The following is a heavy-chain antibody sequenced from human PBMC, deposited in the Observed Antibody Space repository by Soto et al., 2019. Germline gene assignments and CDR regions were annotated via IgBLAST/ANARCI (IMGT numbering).Heavy chain of an antibody. CDR3: ITYRPGYGWF. Sequence: EVQLVESGGGLAKPGGTLRLSCATSGFTFKNAWMNWVRQAPGKGLEWIGRIKSKLDGGTTDYGAPMAGRFTILRDDSKRTVFLEMSSLTIDETGMHYCITYRPGYGWFWGQGTMVTVSS. CDR1: GFTFKNAW. V-gene: IGHV3-15*01. J-gene: IGHJ3*01. D-gene: IGHD6-19*01. CDR2: IKSKLDGGTT.